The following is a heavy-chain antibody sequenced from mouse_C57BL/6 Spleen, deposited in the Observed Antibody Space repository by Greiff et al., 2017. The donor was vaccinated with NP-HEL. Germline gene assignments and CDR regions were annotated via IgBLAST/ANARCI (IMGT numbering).Heavy chain of an antibody. Sequence: QVQLQQSDAELVKPGASVKISCKVSGYTFTDHTIHWMKQRPEQGLVWIGYIYPRDGSNKYNEKFKGKATLTADKAYSTPFMQLNSLTSEDSAVYFCARRTFYYGSFDCWGTGTTLTVSS. CDR2: IYPRDGSN. CDR1: GYTFTDHT. D-gene: IGHD1-1*01. J-gene: IGHJ2*01. CDR3: ARRTFYYGSFDC. V-gene: IGHV1-78*01.